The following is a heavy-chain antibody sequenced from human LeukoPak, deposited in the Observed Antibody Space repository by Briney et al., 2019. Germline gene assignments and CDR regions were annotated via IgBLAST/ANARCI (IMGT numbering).Heavy chain of an antibody. Sequence: SETLSLTCTVSTYSISTDHYWGWIRQPPGKGLEWIGYIYYSGSTNYNPSLKSRVTISVDTSKNQFSLKLSSVTAADTAVYYCARQMVMVRGVIPYYYYGMDVWGQGTTVTVSS. CDR2: IYYSGST. V-gene: IGHV4-59*08. J-gene: IGHJ6*02. CDR1: TYSISTDHY. D-gene: IGHD3-10*01. CDR3: ARQMVMVRGVIPYYYYGMDV.